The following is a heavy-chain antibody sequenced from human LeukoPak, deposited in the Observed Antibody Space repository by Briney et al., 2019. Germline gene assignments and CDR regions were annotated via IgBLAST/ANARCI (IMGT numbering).Heavy chain of an antibody. Sequence: GGSLRLSCAASGFAFSSYAMSWVRQAPGKGLEWVSAISGSGGSTYYADSVKGRFTISKDNSKNTLYLQMNSLRAEDTAVYYCAKDPPRVIAAREYNWFDPWGQGTLVTVSS. J-gene: IGHJ5*02. CDR2: ISGSGGST. V-gene: IGHV3-23*01. CDR1: GFAFSSYA. CDR3: AKDPPRVIAAREYNWFDP. D-gene: IGHD6-6*01.